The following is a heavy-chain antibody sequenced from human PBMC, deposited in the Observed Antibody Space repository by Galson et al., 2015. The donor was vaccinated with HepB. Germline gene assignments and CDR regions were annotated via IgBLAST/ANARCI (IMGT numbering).Heavy chain of an antibody. D-gene: IGHD4-17*01. CDR1: GFIFRNYG. Sequence: SLRLSCAASGFIFRNYGMTWVRQAPGKGLEWVAVMSYDGSNKNYADSVKGRFTVSRDNSKNTLYLQMNSLRPQDTAVYYCAKGLQRCLVPKNFDYWGPGTLGTASS. J-gene: IGHJ4*02. CDR2: MSYDGSNK. V-gene: IGHV3-30*12. CDR3: AKGLQRCLVPKNFDY.